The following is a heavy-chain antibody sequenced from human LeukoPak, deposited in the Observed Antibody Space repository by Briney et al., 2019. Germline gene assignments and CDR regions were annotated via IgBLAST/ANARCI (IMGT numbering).Heavy chain of an antibody. Sequence: PSETLSLTCAVYGGSFSGYYWSWIRQPPGKGLEWIGEINHSGSTNYNPSLKSRVTISVDTSKNQFSLKLSSVTAADTAVYYCATEVAATNYDSGGYYLWGQGTLVTVSS. V-gene: IGHV4-34*01. J-gene: IGHJ5*02. CDR3: ATEVAATNYDSGGYYL. CDR1: GGSFSGYY. CDR2: INHSGST. D-gene: IGHD3-22*01.